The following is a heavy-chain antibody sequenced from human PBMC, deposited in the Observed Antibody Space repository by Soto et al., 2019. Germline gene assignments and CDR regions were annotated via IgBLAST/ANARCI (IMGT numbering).Heavy chain of an antibody. Sequence: GESLKISCSASGFTFSSYAMHWVRQAPGKGLEYVSAISSNGGSTYYADSVKGRFTISRDNSKNTLYLQMSSLRAEDTAVYYCVKERSPTTGVFDYWGQGTLVTVSS. CDR3: VKERSPTTGVFDY. CDR2: ISSNGGST. D-gene: IGHD1-1*01. J-gene: IGHJ4*02. V-gene: IGHV3-64D*09. CDR1: GFTFSSYA.